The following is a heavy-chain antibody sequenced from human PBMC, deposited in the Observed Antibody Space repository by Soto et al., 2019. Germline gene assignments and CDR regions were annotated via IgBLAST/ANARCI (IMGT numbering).Heavy chain of an antibody. CDR3: ALRSMAVVPEY. D-gene: IGHD3-22*01. CDR2: LYYGRSA. CDR1: GGSFSGYY. Sequence: SETLSLTCAVYGGSFSGYYLSWIRQPPGKGLECIGYLYYGRSANYNPSLKSRVTLSVDTSTNQCSLTLSSMTAADTAVYYCALRSMAVVPEYWGQGTLVTVSS. V-gene: IGHV4-34*11. J-gene: IGHJ4*02.